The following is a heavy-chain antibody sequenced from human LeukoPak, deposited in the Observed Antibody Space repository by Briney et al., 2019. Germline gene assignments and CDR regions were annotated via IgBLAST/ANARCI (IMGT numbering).Heavy chain of an antibody. D-gene: IGHD2-2*01. CDR1: GGSSSGYY. CDR3: AREYWTSTTCCFDY. CDR2: INHSGST. J-gene: IGHJ4*02. Sequence: SESLTLTCAAYGGSSSGYYLSWIRQPPGKGLEWIGEINHSGSTNYNPSLKSRVTISVDTSKNQFSQKLSSVTAADTAVYSSAREYWTSTTCCFDYWGQGPLVNVSS. V-gene: IGHV4-34*01.